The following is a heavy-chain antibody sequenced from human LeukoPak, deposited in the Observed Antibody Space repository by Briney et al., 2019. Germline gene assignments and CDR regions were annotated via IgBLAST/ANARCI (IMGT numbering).Heavy chain of an antibody. CDR3: ARALPTVIVATINYMDV. CDR1: GFTFSSYS. D-gene: IGHD5-12*01. J-gene: IGHJ6*03. Sequence: GGSLRPSCAASGFTFSSYSMNWVRQAPGKGLEWVSYISSSSSTIYYADSVKGRFTISRDNAKNSLYLQMNSLRDEDTAVYYCARALPTVIVATINYMDVWGKGTTVTVSS. V-gene: IGHV3-48*02. CDR2: ISSSSSTI.